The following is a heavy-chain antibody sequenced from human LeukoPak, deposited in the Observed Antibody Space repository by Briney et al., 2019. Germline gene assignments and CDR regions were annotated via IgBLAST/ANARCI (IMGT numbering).Heavy chain of an antibody. CDR2: ISSSGSTI. Sequence: GGSLRLSCAASGFTFSSYEMNWVRQAPGKGLEWVSYISSSGSTIYYADSVKGRFTISRDNAKNSLYLQMNSLRAEDTAVYYCARDSPGYYYYYYMDVWGKGTTVTVSS. V-gene: IGHV3-48*03. CDR3: ARDSPGYYYYYYMDV. CDR1: GFTFSSYE. J-gene: IGHJ6*03.